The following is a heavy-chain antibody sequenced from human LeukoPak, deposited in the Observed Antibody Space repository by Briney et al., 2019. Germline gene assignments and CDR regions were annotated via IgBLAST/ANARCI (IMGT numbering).Heavy chain of an antibody. CDR3: ARGTMVRSWFDP. V-gene: IGHV4-30-4*01. CDR2: IYYSGST. J-gene: IGHJ5*02. D-gene: IGHD3-10*01. CDR1: GGSISSGDYY. Sequence: SQTLSLTCTVFGGSISSGDYYWSWIRQPPGTGLEWIGYIYYSGSTYYNSSLKSRVTISVDTSKNQFSLKLSSVTAADTAVYYCARGTMVRSWFDPWGQGTLVTVSS.